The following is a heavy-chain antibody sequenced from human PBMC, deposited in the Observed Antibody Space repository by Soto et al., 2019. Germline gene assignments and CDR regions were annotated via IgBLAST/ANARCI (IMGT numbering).Heavy chain of an antibody. CDR1: GGSIGSYY. Sequence: SETLSLTCTVSGGSIGSYYWSWIRQPPGKGLEWIGYIYYSGSTNYNPSLKSRVTISVDTSKNQFSLKLSSVTAADTAVYYCARCVGVFGVVTHMDVWGKGTTVTVSS. J-gene: IGHJ6*03. V-gene: IGHV4-59*01. D-gene: IGHD3-3*01. CDR3: ARCVGVFGVVTHMDV. CDR2: IYYSGST.